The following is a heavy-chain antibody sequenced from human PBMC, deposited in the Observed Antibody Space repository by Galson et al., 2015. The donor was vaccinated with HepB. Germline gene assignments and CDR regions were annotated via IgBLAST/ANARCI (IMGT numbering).Heavy chain of an antibody. Sequence: ETLSLTCTVSRGSLNFNSYFWGWFRQPPGKGLEWIGSIYYSGATYHNPSLKSRVTIARDTSKNQISLKLISVSAGDTADYYCARGFGGHFDDWGQGTLVTVSS. CDR1: RGSLNFNSYF. V-gene: IGHV4-39*01. J-gene: IGHJ4*02. CDR3: ARGFGGHFDD. D-gene: IGHD3-10*01. CDR2: IYYSGAT.